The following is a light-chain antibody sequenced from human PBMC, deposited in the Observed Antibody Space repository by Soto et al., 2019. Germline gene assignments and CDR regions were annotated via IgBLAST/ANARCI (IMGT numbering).Light chain of an antibody. CDR1: QGISSY. Sequence: DIQLTQSPSFLSASVGDRVTITCRASQGISSYLAWYQQKPGKAPKLLIYAASTLQSGVPSRFSGSGSGTEFTLTISSLQPEDFATYYWQQWTFGQGTKVEIK. CDR2: AAS. V-gene: IGKV1-9*01. CDR3: QQWT. J-gene: IGKJ1*01.